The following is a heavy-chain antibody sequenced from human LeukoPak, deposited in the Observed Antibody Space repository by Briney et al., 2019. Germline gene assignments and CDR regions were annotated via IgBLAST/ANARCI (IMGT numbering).Heavy chain of an antibody. Sequence: SETLSLTCAVYGGSITGYYWGWIRQPPGKGLEWIGSIYHSGSTYYNPSLKSRVTISVDTSKNQFSLKLSSVTAADTAVYYCATRIVGAALEYFDYWGQGTLVTVSS. CDR2: IYHSGST. D-gene: IGHD1-26*01. CDR3: ATRIVGAALEYFDY. CDR1: GGSITGYY. J-gene: IGHJ4*02. V-gene: IGHV4-38-2*01.